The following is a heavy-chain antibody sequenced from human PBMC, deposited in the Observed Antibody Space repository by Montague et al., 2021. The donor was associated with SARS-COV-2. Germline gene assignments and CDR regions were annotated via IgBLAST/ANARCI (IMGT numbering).Heavy chain of an antibody. CDR1: GGSISSYY. CDR2: IYYSGST. D-gene: IGHD3-9*01. J-gene: IGHJ6*02. CDR3: ARDHQFYDVLTAYFPSNYYHNYYGMDV. V-gene: IGHV4-59*01. Sequence: SETLSLTCTVSGGSISSYYWSWIRQPPGKGLEWIGYIYYSGSTNYNPSLKSRVTISVDTSKNQFSLKLSSVTAADTAVYYCARDHQFYDVLTAYFPSNYYHNYYGMDVWGQGTTVTVSS.